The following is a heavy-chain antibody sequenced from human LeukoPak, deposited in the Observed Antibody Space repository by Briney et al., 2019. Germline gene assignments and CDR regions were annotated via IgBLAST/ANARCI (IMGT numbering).Heavy chain of an antibody. CDR2: IWYDGSNK. CDR3: ARERIVVVVAADYYFDY. D-gene: IGHD2-15*01. V-gene: IGHV3-33*01. CDR1: GFTFGSYG. Sequence: GGSLRLSCAASGFTFGSYGMHWVRQAPGKGLEWVAVIWYDGSNKYYADSVKGRFTISRDNSKNTLYLQMNSLRAEDTAVYYCARERIVVVVAADYYFDYWGQGTLVTVSS. J-gene: IGHJ4*02.